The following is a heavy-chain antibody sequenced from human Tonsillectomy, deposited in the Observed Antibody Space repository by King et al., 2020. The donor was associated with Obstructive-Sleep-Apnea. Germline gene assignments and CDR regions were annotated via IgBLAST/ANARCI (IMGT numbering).Heavy chain of an antibody. D-gene: IGHD3-10*01. CDR2: INAGGGNT. Sequence: QLVQSGAEVMKPGASVKVSCKASGYTFTTYGVHWVRQAPGQSLEGRGWINAGGGNTKYSLKFQDRVTITSDAFASTAYMELSSLRSEDTAVYYCASYEGCLVRGVCEYYYGFDVWGQGTTVTVSS. CDR3: ASYEGCLVRGVCEYYYGFDV. J-gene: IGHJ6*02. V-gene: IGHV1-3*01. CDR1: GYTFTTYG.